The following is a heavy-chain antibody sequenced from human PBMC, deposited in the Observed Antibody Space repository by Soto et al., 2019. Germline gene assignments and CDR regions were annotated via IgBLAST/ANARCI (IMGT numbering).Heavy chain of an antibody. D-gene: IGHD1-26*01. J-gene: IGHJ4*02. V-gene: IGHV3-53*01. Sequence: GGSLRLSCAASGFIVSSNYMTWVRQAPGMGLEWVSVIYSGGSTYYADSVKGRFTIARDNSKNTLYLQMNSLRAEDTALYYGSRYSRNRNFFDYWGQGTLVTVSS. CDR3: SRYSRNRNFFDY. CDR2: IYSGGST. CDR1: GFIVSSNY.